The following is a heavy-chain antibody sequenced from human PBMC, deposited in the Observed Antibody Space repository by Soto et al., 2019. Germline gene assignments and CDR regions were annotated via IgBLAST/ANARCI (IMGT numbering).Heavy chain of an antibody. CDR2: IYPGDSDT. CDR3: ASLGVGELAAF. V-gene: IGHV5-51*01. D-gene: IGHD3-16*01. J-gene: IGHJ4*02. Sequence: PGESLKISCETSGYNFAAYWIGWVRQMPGKGLEWMGIIYPGDSDTKYSPSFQGQVTISVDKSISTAYLKWSSLKASDTSMYYCASLGVGELAAFWGQGTLVNVSS. CDR1: GYNFAAYW.